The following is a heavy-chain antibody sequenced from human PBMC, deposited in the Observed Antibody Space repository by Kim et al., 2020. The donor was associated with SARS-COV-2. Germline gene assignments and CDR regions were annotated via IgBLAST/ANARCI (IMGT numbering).Heavy chain of an antibody. J-gene: IGHJ6*02. CDR2: IYPGDSDT. V-gene: IGHV5-51*01. CDR1: GYSFTSYW. CDR3: ARRTGTSYYYYGMDV. Sequence: GESLKISCKGSGYSFTSYWIGWVRQMPGKGLEWMGIIYPGDSDTRYSPSFQGQVTISADKSISTAYLQWSSLKASDTAMYYCARRTGTSYYYYGMDVWGQGTTVTVSS. D-gene: IGHD1-1*01.